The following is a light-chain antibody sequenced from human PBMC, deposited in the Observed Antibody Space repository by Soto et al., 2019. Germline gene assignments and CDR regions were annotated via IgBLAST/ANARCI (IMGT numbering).Light chain of an antibody. V-gene: IGKV1-9*01. CDR2: GAS. J-gene: IGKJ5*01. CDR3: QQLNSYPIT. Sequence: IQLTQSPSSLSASVGDRVTITCRASQGISSHLAWYQQKPGKAPKLLIYGASTLQSGVPSRFGGSGSGTDFTLTINSLQPEDFATYYCQQLNSYPITFGQGTRLEIK. CDR1: QGISSH.